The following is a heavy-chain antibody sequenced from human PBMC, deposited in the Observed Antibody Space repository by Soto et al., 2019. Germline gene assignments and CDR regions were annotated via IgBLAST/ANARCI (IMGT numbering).Heavy chain of an antibody. Sequence: CLSCAVYGGSFSVYYWSWIRQPPVKGLEWIGEINHSGSTNYNPSPKSRVTISVDTSKNQFSLKLSSVTAADTAVYYCARGIRIFGVVIFYFGTSTVEPNFEYLGQGTLGNVSS. CDR1: GGSFSVYY. V-gene: IGHV4-34*01. CDR2: INHSGST. CDR3: ARGIRIFGVVIFYFGTSTVEPNFEY. J-gene: IGHJ4*02. D-gene: IGHD3-3*01.